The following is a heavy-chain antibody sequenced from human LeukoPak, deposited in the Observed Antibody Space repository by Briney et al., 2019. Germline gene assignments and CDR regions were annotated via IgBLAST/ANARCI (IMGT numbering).Heavy chain of an antibody. CDR3: AKDVLEK. CDR2: IKGGGSEK. J-gene: IGHJ4*02. CDR1: EFTFSGHW. Sequence: GGSLRLSCAAAEFTFSGHWMSWVRQAPGKGLEWVATIKGGGSEKFYVDSVKGRFTISRDDAENSLQLQMNSLRDEDTAVYYCAKDVLEKWGQGTLVSVSS. V-gene: IGHV3-7*01.